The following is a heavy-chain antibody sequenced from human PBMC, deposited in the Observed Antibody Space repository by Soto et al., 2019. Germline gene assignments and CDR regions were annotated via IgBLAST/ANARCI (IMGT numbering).Heavy chain of an antibody. CDR2: ISSSSSTI. Sequence: GGSLRLSCAASGFTFSSYSMNWVRQAPGKGLEWVSYISSSSSTIYYADSVKGRFTISRDNAKNSLYLQMNSLRAEDTAVYYCARGGSSGWNGLNWFHPWGQGTLVTVSS. CDR1: GFTFSSYS. CDR3: ARGGSSGWNGLNWFHP. V-gene: IGHV3-48*01. J-gene: IGHJ5*02. D-gene: IGHD6-19*01.